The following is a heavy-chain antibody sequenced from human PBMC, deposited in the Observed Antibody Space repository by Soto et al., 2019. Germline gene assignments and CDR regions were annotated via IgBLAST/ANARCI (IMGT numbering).Heavy chain of an antibody. Sequence: GGSLRLSCAASGFTFSNAWMSWVRQAPGKGLEWVGRIKSKTDGGTTDYAAPVKGRFTISRDDSKNTLYLQMNSLKTEDTAVYYCTTLHDYIWGGYPSAKKVDYSGQGTLVTVSS. CDR1: GFTFSNAW. J-gene: IGHJ4*02. CDR3: TTLHDYIWGGYPSAKKVDY. CDR2: IKSKTDGGTT. D-gene: IGHD3-16*01. V-gene: IGHV3-15*01.